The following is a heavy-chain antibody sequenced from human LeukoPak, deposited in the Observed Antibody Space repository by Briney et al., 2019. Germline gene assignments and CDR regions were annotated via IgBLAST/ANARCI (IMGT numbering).Heavy chain of an antibody. CDR2: IDWDDDK. Sequence: SGPTLVNPTQTLTLTCTFSGFSLSTSGMCVSWIRQPPGKALEWLARIDWDDDKYYSTSLKTRLTISKDTSKNQVVLTMTNMDPVDTATYYCARIRYYYDSSGYYGRGNYFDYWGQGTLVTVSS. D-gene: IGHD3-22*01. CDR1: GFSLSTSGMC. CDR3: ARIRYYYDSSGYYGRGNYFDY. V-gene: IGHV2-70*11. J-gene: IGHJ4*02.